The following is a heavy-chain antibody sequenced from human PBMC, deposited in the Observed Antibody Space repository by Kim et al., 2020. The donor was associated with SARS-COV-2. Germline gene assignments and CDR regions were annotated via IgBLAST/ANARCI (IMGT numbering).Heavy chain of an antibody. CDR3: ARDSRYSYGTNSDY. CDR1: GFTFSSYS. V-gene: IGHV3-21*01. CDR2: ISSSSSYI. D-gene: IGHD5-18*01. Sequence: GGSLRLSCAASGFTFSSYSMNWVRQAPGKGLEWVSSISSSSSYIYYADSVKGRFTISRDNAKNSLYLQMNSLRAGDTAVYYCARDSRYSYGTNSDYWGQGTLVTVSS. J-gene: IGHJ4*02.